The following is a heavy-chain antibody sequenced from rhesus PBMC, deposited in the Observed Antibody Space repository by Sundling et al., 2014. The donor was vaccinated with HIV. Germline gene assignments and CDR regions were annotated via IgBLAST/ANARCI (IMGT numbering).Heavy chain of an antibody. J-gene: IGHJ4*01. CDR3: ARVDIWTGYDN. CDR2: IYWDDDK. D-gene: IGHD3-3*01. V-gene: IGHV2S1*01. CDR1: GFSLSTSGMG. Sequence: QVTLKESGPALVKPTQTLTLTCTFSGFSLSTSGMGVGWIRQPPGKALEWLAHIYWDDDKRYNTSLKSRLTISKDTSKNQVVLTMTNMDPVDTATYYCARVDIWTGYDNWGQGVLVTVSS.